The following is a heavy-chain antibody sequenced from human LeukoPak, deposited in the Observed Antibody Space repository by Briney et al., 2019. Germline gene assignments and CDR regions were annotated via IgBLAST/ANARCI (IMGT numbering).Heavy chain of an antibody. D-gene: IGHD2-2*01. CDR2: IDYSGTT. CDR1: GGSISSSY. V-gene: IGHV4-59*08. J-gene: IGHJ4*02. CDR3: ARHNGVVVVPAD. Sequence: SETLSLTCTVSGGSISSSYWSWLRQPPGKGLEWIAYIDYSGTTKYNPSLESRVSLSVDTSKNQFSLKLSSVTAADTAVYYCARHNGVVVVPADWGQGILVTVSP.